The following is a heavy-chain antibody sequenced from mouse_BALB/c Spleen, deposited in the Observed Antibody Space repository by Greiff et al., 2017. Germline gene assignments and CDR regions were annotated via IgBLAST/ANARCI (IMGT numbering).Heavy chain of an antibody. J-gene: IGHJ4*01. CDR3: ARDRWDAMDY. CDR1: GFSFTSYG. CDR2: IWAGGST. Sequence: VKLQESGPGLVAPSQSLSISCTASGFSFTSYGVHWVRQPPGKGLEWLGVIWAGGSTNYNSALMSRLSISKDNSKSQVFLKMNSLQTDDTAMYYCARDRWDAMDYWGQGTSVTVSS. V-gene: IGHV2-9*02. D-gene: IGHD1-1*02.